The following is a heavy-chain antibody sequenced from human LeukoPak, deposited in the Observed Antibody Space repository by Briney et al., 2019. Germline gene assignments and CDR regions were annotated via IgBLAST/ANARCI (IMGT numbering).Heavy chain of an antibody. Sequence: SQTLSLTCTVSGGSISSGDYYWSCIRQPPGKGLEWIGYIYYSGSTCYNPSLKSRVTISVDTSKNQFSLKLSSVTAADTAVYYCARWSGSVTARNYYYYMDVWGEGTTVTVSS. CDR3: ARWSGSVTARNYYYYMDV. V-gene: IGHV4-30-4*01. CDR2: IYYSGST. J-gene: IGHJ6*03. CDR1: GGSISSGDYY. D-gene: IGHD6-6*01.